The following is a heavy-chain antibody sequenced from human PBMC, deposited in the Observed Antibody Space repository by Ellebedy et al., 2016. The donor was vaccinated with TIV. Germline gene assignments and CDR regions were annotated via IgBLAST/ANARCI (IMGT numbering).Heavy chain of an antibody. CDR1: GGSLSSSSYY. Sequence: MPSETLSLTCTVSGGSLSSSSYYWGWLRQPPGKGLEWIGSIYYSGSTYYNPSLKSRVTISVDTSKNQFSLKLSSVTAADTAVYYCAREPALTVTTLTGADYWGQGTLVTVSS. CDR3: AREPALTVTTLTGADY. D-gene: IGHD4-17*01. V-gene: IGHV4-39*01. CDR2: IYYSGST. J-gene: IGHJ4*02.